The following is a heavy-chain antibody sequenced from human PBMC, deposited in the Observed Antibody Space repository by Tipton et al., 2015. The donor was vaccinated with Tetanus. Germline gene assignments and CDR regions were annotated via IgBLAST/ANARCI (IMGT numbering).Heavy chain of an antibody. CDR2: IYYSGST. CDR3: ARSNGINAFDI. J-gene: IGHJ3*02. V-gene: IGHV4-39*01. Sequence: TLSLTCTVSGGSVNSGGYYWGWIRQPPGKGLEWIGSIYYSGSTYYNPSLKSRVTISVDTSKNQFSLKLTSVTAADTAVYYCARSNGINAFDIWGQGTMVTVSS. D-gene: IGHD3-10*01. CDR1: GGSVNSGGYY.